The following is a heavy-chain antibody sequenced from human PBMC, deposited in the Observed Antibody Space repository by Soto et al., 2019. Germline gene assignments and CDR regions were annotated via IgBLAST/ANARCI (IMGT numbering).Heavy chain of an antibody. D-gene: IGHD1-26*01. CDR3: ARGEQYSGRIFDY. V-gene: IGHV6-1*01. Sequence: SQTPSITCAITVDSASSNSAGWSWVRQSPSRGLEWLGRTYYRSKWYYEYAVSVRGRITINPDTSKNQYSLQLNSVTPEDTAVYLCARGEQYSGRIFDYWGQGTLVTVS. CDR2: TYYRSKWYY. J-gene: IGHJ4*01. CDR1: VDSASSNSAG.